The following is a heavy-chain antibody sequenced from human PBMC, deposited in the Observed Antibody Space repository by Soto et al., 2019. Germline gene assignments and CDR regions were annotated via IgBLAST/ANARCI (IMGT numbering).Heavy chain of an antibody. CDR3: ARGPLYYFDY. CDR2: ISSRSTNT. CDR1: GFTFSSYT. J-gene: IGHJ4*02. V-gene: IGHV3-21*02. Sequence: EVQLVESGGGLVKPGGSLRLSCEDSGFTFSSYTMNWVRRAPGKGREWVSSISSRSTNTHYADSVRGRFTISRDNAKRSLYLQMNSLRAEDTAVYYCARGPLYYFDYWGQGTLVTVSS.